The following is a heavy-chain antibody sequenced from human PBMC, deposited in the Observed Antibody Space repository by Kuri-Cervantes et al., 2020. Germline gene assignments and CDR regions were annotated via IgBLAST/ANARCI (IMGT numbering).Heavy chain of an antibody. CDR1: GLTFSGYG. D-gene: IGHD6-19*01. Sequence: GGSLRLSCAASGLTFSGYGIHWVRQAPGKGLEWVAVIWHDGSTKYYVDSVRGRFTISRDNSKNTLYLQMNSLRAEDTAVYYCAKSKGGTYSSGPRYMDVWGKGTTVTVSS. J-gene: IGHJ6*03. V-gene: IGHV3-30*02. CDR2: IWHDGSTK. CDR3: AKSKGGTYSSGPRYMDV.